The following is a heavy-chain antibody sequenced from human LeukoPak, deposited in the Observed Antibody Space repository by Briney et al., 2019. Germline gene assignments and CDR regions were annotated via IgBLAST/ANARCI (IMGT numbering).Heavy chain of an antibody. J-gene: IGHJ6*02. Sequence: PGESLKISCKGSGYSFTSYWIGWVRQMPGKGLEWMGIIYPGDSDTRYSPSFQGQVTISADKSISTAYLQWSSLKASDTAMYYCARHYSSGWYYYYYGMDVWGQGTTVTVSS. CDR2: IYPGDSDT. D-gene: IGHD6-19*01. CDR3: ARHYSSGWYYYYYGMDV. V-gene: IGHV5-51*01. CDR1: GYSFTSYW.